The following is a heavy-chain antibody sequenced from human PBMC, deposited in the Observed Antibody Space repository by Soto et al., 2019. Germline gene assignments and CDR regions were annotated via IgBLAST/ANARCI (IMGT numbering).Heavy chain of an antibody. V-gene: IGHV1-2*02. CDR3: AREHVRPRTGAMDV. Sequence: ASVKVSCKASEYSFTDYYMHWVRQAPGQGLEWMGWINPYRGATNYAQKFQGRVTMTRDTSISTAYMELSRLRSDDTAVYWCAREHVRPRTGAMDVWGQGTTVTVSS. J-gene: IGHJ6*02. CDR1: EYSFTDYY. D-gene: IGHD1-1*01. CDR2: INPYRGAT.